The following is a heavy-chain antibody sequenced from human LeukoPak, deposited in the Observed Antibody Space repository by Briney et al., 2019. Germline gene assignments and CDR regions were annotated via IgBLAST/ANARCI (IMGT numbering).Heavy chain of an antibody. D-gene: IGHD1-26*01. V-gene: IGHV1-24*01. CDR2: FDPEDGET. CDR1: GYTLTELS. J-gene: IGHJ4*02. CDR3: ATDLRYLVGATTY. Sequence: ASVKVSCKVSGYTLTELSMHWVRQAPGKGLEWMGGFDPEDGETIYAQKFQGRVTMTEDTSTDTAYMELSSLGSEDTAVYYCATDLRYLVGATTYWGQGTLVTVSS.